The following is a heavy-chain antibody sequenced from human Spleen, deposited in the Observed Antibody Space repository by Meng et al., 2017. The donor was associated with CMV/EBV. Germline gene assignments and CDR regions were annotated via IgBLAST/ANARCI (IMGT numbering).Heavy chain of an antibody. CDR3: ARDRGSGSYLSYYYSAMDV. D-gene: IGHD3-10*01. J-gene: IGHJ6*02. Sequence: ASVKVSSKASGYTFTSYDINWVRQATGQGLEWMGWMNPHSGNTGYAQKFQGRVTITRNTSISTAYMELSSLRSEDTAVYYCARDRGSGSYLSYYYSAMDVWGQGTTVTVSS. CDR1: GYTFTSYD. V-gene: IGHV1-8*03. CDR2: MNPHSGNT.